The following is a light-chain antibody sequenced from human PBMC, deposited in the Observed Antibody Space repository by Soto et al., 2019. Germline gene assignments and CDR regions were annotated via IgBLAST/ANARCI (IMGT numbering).Light chain of an antibody. CDR1: SSDVGAYNY. CDR2: DVS. CDR3: CSYAGNYFI. V-gene: IGLV2-11*01. J-gene: IGLJ2*01. Sequence: QSALTQPPSVSGSPGQSVAISCTGTSSDVGAYNYVSWYQQHPGKAPKVMIFDVSGRPSGVPDRFSGSKSGNTAPLTISGLLAEDEADYYCCSYAGNYFIFGGETKLTVL.